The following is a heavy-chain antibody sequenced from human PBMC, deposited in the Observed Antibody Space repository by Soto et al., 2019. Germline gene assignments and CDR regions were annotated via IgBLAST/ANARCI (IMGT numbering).Heavy chain of an antibody. CDR3: ARDSGGYCSSTSCYSDWFDP. CDR2: IYTSGST. Sequence: SETLSLTCTVSGGSISRYYWSWIRQPAGKGLEWIGRIYTSGSTNYNPSLKSRVTMSVDTSKNQFSLKLSSVTAADTAVYYCARDSGGYCSSTSCYSDWFDPWGQGTLVTVSS. CDR1: GGSISRYY. V-gene: IGHV4-4*07. J-gene: IGHJ5*02. D-gene: IGHD2-2*01.